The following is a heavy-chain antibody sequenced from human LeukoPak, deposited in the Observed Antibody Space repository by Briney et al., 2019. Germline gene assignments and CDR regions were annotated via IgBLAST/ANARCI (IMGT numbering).Heavy chain of an antibody. V-gene: IGHV3-15*01. D-gene: IGHD3-10*01. CDR3: TTDPGSGSSQKIDY. CDR1: GLTFSNAW. Sequence: KSGGSLRLSCAASGLTFSNAWMSWVRQAPGKGLEWVGRIKSKTDGGTTDYAAPVKGRFTISRDDSKNTMYLQMNSLKTEDTAVYYCTTDPGSGSSQKIDYWGQGTLVTVSS. J-gene: IGHJ4*02. CDR2: IKSKTDGGTT.